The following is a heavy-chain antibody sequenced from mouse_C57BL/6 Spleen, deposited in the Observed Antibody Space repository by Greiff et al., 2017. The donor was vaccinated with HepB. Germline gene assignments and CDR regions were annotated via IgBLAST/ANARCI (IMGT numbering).Heavy chain of an antibody. CDR3: ASDYYGSFTYAMDY. CDR2: IYPGDGDT. D-gene: IGHD1-1*01. Sequence: VQLQESGPELVKPGASVKISCKASGYAFSSSWMNWVKQRPGKGLEWIGRIYPGDGDTNYNGKFKGKATLTADKSSSTAYMQLSSLTSEDSAVYFCASDYYGSFTYAMDYWGQGTSVTVSS. V-gene: IGHV1-82*01. J-gene: IGHJ4*01. CDR1: GYAFSSSW.